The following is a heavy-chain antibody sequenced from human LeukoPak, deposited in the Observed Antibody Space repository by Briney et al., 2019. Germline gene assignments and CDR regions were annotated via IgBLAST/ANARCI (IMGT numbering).Heavy chain of an antibody. CDR2: IYYSGSA. V-gene: IGHV4-59*01. D-gene: IGHD6-13*01. CDR1: GGSLSSYY. J-gene: IGHJ4*02. CDR3: ARAPGIAAAGTHFDF. Sequence: SETLSLTCTVSGGSLSSYYWSWIRQPPGKGLEWIGYIYYSGSAKYNPSLKSRVTISVDTSKDQFSLKLSSVTAGDTAVYYCARAPGIAAAGTHFDFWGQGTLVTVSS.